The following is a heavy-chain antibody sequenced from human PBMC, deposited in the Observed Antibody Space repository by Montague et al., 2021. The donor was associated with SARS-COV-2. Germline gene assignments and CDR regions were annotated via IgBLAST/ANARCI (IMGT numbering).Heavy chain of an antibody. Sequence: SETLSRTCAVYGGSFSGYYWSWIRQPPGKGLVWIGEINHSGSTNYNPSLKSRVTISVDTSKNQFSLKLSSVTAADTAVYYCTREGYQVLWSDYYYYGMDVWGQGTTVTVSS. J-gene: IGHJ6*02. CDR2: INHSGST. CDR1: GGSFSGYY. CDR3: TREGYQVLWSDYYYYGMDV. D-gene: IGHD2-2*01. V-gene: IGHV4-34*01.